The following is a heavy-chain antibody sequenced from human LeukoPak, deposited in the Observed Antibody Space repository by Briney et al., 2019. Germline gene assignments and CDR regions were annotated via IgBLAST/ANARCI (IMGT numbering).Heavy chain of an antibody. CDR3: ARKPYDSRGYYLHEY. D-gene: IGHD3-22*01. Sequence: SVKVSCKASGYTFTDYAMSWVRQAPGQGLEWMGWIDTNTGNPTYAQGFTGRFGFSLDTSVSTAYLQISSLKAEDTAVYYCARKPYDSRGYYLHEYWGQGTLVTVSS. CDR2: IDTNTGNP. J-gene: IGHJ4*02. CDR1: GYTFTDYA. V-gene: IGHV7-4-1*02.